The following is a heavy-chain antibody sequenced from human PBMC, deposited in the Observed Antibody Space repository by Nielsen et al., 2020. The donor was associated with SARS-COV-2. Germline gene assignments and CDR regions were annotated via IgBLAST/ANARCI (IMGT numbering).Heavy chain of an antibody. CDR1: GYTFTSYG. D-gene: IGHD4-17*01. CDR3: ARGDSTVTTYYFDY. CDR2: ISAYNGNT. V-gene: IGHV1-18*04. J-gene: IGHJ4*02. Sequence: ASVKVSCKASGYTFTSYGISWVRQAPGQGLEWMGRISAYNGNTNYAQKLQGRVTMTTDTSTSTAYMELRSLRSDDTAVYYCARGDSTVTTYYFDYWGQGTLVTVSS.